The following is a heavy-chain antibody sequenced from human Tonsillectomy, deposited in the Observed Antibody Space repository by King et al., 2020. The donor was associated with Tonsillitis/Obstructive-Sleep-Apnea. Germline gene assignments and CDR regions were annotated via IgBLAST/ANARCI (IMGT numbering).Heavy chain of an antibody. D-gene: IGHD4-17*01. V-gene: IGHV4-39*02. Sequence: QLQESGPGLVKPSETLSLTCTVSGDSISSSTYYWGWIRQPPGKGLEWIGSFYSSGITYYNPPLKSRVTISVDSSKNHFSLQLTSVTAADTAVYFCATVTRGLDYWGQGTLVTVSS. CDR1: GDSISSSTYY. CDR2: FYSSGIT. CDR3: ATVTRGLDY. J-gene: IGHJ4*02.